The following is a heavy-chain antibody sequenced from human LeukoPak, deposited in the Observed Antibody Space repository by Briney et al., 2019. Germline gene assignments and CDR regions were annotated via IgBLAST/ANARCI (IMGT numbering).Heavy chain of an antibody. V-gene: IGHV4-61*09. CDR3: ARCMSELDYGDYAYYYHMDV. CDR1: GDSLTSGSRY. CDR2: FYSSTRT. Sequence: SETLSLTCTVSGDSLTSGSRYWSWIRQPAGKGLEWIGHFYSSTRTTYNPSLESRITISGDTAKNQFSLKLDSVTAADTAVYFCARCMSELDYGDYAYYYHMDVWGKGTTVTVSS. J-gene: IGHJ6*04. D-gene: IGHD4-17*01.